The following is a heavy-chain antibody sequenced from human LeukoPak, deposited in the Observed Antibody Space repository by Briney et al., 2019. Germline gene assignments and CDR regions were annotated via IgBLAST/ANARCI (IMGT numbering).Heavy chain of an antibody. D-gene: IGHD6-6*01. CDR1: GFTVSNNY. V-gene: IGHV3-66*01. CDR2: IYSGGAT. Sequence: GSLRLSCAASGFTVSNNYMRWVRQAPGKGLEWVSLIYSGGATFYADAVKGRFTISRDGSKNTLYLQMNSLRAEDTAVYYCARDPPAVAANTYGWGQGTLVTVSS. J-gene: IGHJ4*02. CDR3: ARDPPAVAANTYG.